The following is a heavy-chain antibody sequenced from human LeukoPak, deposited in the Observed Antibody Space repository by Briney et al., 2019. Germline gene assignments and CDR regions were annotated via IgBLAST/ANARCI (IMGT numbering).Heavy chain of an antibody. CDR2: INPNSGGT. Sequence: ASVKVSCKASGYTFTGYYMHWVRQAPGQGLEWMGWINPNSGGTNYAQKFQGRVTMTRDTSISTAYMELSRLRSDDTAVYYCARVLSSIAVDFDYWGQGTLVTVSS. CDR3: ARVLSSIAVDFDY. CDR1: GYTFTGYY. V-gene: IGHV1-2*02. D-gene: IGHD6-19*01. J-gene: IGHJ4*02.